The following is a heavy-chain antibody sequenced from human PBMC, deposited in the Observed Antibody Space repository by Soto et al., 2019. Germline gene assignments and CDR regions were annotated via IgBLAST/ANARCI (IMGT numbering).Heavy chain of an antibody. J-gene: IGHJ4*02. CDR2: ISGSGGST. Sequence: LRLSCAASGFTFSSYAMSWVRQAPGKGLEWVSAISGSGGSTYYADSVKGRFTISRDNSKNTLYLQMNSLRAEDTAVYYCAKDRSPYSSSWYGREPFDYWGQGTLVTASS. CDR3: AKDRSPYSSSWYGREPFDY. V-gene: IGHV3-23*01. D-gene: IGHD6-13*01. CDR1: GFTFSSYA.